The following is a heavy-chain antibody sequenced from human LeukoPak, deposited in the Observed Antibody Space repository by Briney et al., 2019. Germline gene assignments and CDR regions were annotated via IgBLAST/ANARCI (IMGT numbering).Heavy chain of an antibody. D-gene: IGHD3-10*01. Sequence: ASVKVSCKASGYTFTSYAMHWVRQAPGQRLEWMGWINAGNGNTKYSQKFQGRVTITADESTSTAYMELSSLRSEDTAVYYCARGAVLWSRLDYWGQGTLVTVSS. J-gene: IGHJ4*02. V-gene: IGHV1-3*01. CDR1: GYTFTSYA. CDR2: INAGNGNT. CDR3: ARGAVLWSRLDY.